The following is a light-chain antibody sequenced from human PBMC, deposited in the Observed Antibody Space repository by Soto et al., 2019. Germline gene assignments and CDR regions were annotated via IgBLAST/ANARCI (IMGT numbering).Light chain of an antibody. CDR2: GVT. V-gene: IGLV2-8*01. Sequence: QSAPTQPPSASGSPGQSVTISCTGTSSDVGAYTYVSWYQQHPGKAPKLMIYGVTERPSGVPDRFSGSKSGNTASLTVSGLQTEDEAYYYCSSYAGSNNYVFGTGTKVTVL. CDR1: SSDVGAYTY. CDR3: SSYAGSNNYV. J-gene: IGLJ1*01.